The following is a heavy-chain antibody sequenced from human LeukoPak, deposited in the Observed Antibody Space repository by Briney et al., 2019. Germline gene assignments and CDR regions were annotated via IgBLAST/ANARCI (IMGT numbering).Heavy chain of an antibody. CDR3: ARVRVTGSFGLDLGH. D-gene: IGHD1-26*01. J-gene: IGHJ4*02. V-gene: IGHV1-2*02. CDR1: GYTFTGYF. CDR2: IDPNSGGT. Sequence: ASVKVSCKASGYTFTGYFMHWVRQAPGQGPEWMGWIDPNSGGTNYAQNFRGRVTMTRDTSISTAYMELSRLTSDDTAVYYCARVRVTGSFGLDLGHWGQGTLVTVSS.